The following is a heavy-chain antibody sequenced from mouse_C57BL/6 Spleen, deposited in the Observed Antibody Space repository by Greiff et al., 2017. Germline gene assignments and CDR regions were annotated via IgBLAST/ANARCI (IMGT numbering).Heavy chain of an antibody. Sequence: QVQLQQSGPELVKPGASVKISCKASGYAFSSSWMNWVKQRPGKGLEWIGRIYPGDGDTNYNGKFKGKATLTADKSSSTAYMQLSSLTSEDSAVCVCTRNYYGSCDYWGQGTTLTVSS. D-gene: IGHD1-1*01. CDR3: TRNYYGSCDY. CDR2: IYPGDGDT. V-gene: IGHV1-82*01. CDR1: GYAFSSSW. J-gene: IGHJ2*01.